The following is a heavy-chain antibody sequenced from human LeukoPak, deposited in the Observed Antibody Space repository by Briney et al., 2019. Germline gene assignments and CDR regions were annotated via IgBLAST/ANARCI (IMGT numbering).Heavy chain of an antibody. CDR2: ISAYNGNT. D-gene: IGHD4-17*01. Sequence: ASVKVSCKASGYTFTSFGISWVRQAPGQGLEWMGWISAYNGNTNYAQRLQGRVTMTTDTSTSTAYMELRGLRSDDTAVYYCARDRDYGDYNTQDLFVYWGQGTLVTVSS. J-gene: IGHJ4*02. CDR3: ARDRDYGDYNTQDLFVY. CDR1: GYTFTSFG. V-gene: IGHV1-18*01.